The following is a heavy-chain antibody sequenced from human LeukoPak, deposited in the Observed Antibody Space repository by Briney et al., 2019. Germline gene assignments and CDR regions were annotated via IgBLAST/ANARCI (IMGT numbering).Heavy chain of an antibody. CDR2: INPNSGGT. Sequence: ASVKVSCKASGYTFTGYYMHWVRQAPGQGLEWMGRINPNSGGTNYAQKFQGRVTMTRDTSISTAYMELNRLRSDDTAVYCCARDPTYSSSSGYWGQGTLVTVSS. V-gene: IGHV1-2*06. J-gene: IGHJ4*02. D-gene: IGHD6-6*01. CDR1: GYTFTGYY. CDR3: ARDPTYSSSSGY.